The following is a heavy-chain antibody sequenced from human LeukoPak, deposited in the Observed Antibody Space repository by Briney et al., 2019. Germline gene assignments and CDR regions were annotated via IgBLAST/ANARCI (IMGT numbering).Heavy chain of an antibody. Sequence: SVKVSCKASGGTFSSYAISWVRQAPGQGLEWMGGIIPIFGTANYAQKFQGRVTITADESTSTAYMELSSLRSEDTAVYYCAWGPSTGMGGGYWYFDLWGRGTLVTVSS. V-gene: IGHV1-69*01. CDR1: GGTFSSYA. CDR3: AWGPSTGMGGGYWYFDL. J-gene: IGHJ2*01. CDR2: IIPIFGTA. D-gene: IGHD3-10*01.